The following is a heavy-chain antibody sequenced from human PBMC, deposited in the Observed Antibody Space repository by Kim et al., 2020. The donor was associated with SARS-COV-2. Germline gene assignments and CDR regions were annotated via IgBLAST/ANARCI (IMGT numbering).Heavy chain of an antibody. J-gene: IGHJ3*02. V-gene: IGHV4-39*01. D-gene: IGHD3-10*01. Sequence: PSLKSRVTISVDTSKNQCSLKLSSVTAADTAVYYCARRDGSGSYFYAFDIWGQGTMVTVSS. CDR3: ARRDGSGSYFYAFDI.